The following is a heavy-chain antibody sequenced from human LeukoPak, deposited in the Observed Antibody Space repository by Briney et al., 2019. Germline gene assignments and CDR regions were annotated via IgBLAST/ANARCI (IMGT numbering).Heavy chain of an antibody. CDR3: AREVVGATSSLDY. J-gene: IGHJ4*02. CDR1: GGSISSYY. Sequence: SETLSLTCTVSGGSISSYYWSWIRQPPGKGLEWIGYIYYSGSTNYNPSLKSRVTISVDTSKNQFSLKLSSVTAADTAVYYCAREVVGATSSLDYWGQGTLGTVSS. D-gene: IGHD1-26*01. CDR2: IYYSGST. V-gene: IGHV4-59*01.